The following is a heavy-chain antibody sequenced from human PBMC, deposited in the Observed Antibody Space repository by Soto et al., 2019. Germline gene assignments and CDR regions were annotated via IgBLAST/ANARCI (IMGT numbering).Heavy chain of an antibody. CDR3: ATTGWQQLVVFDY. D-gene: IGHD6-13*01. CDR1: GGTFSSYA. V-gene: IGHV1-69*05. J-gene: IGHJ4*02. CDR2: INPINGTA. Sequence: ASVKVSCKASGGTFSSYAISWVRQAPGQGLEWMGGINPINGTAKYAQKFQGRVTITRDTSASTAYMELSSLRSEDTAVYYCATTGWQQLVVFDYWGQGTLVTVSS.